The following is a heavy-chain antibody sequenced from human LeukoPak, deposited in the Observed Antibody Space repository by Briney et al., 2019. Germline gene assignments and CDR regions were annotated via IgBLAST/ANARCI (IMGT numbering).Heavy chain of an antibody. Sequence: SVRVSYKASGGTFIIYGISWVRQAPGQGREGMGRIIPIFGIANYAQKFQGRVAITADKSTSTAYMELSSLTSEDTAVYYCARDQNSYGSGGYPDYWGQGTLVTVSS. CDR2: IIPIFGIA. CDR1: GGTFIIYG. CDR3: ARDQNSYGSGGYPDY. J-gene: IGHJ4*02. D-gene: IGHD3-10*01. V-gene: IGHV1-69*10.